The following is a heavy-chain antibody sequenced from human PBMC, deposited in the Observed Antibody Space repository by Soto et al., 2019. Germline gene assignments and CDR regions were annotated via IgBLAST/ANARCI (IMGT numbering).Heavy chain of an antibody. CDR2: IYYSGNT. D-gene: IGHD3-22*01. J-gene: IGHJ4*02. CDR1: GGSISSSSCH. V-gene: IGHV4-39*01. CDR3: ARQRGGYYDSSSNLYYFDY. Sequence: PSETLSLTCTVSGGSISSSSCHWGWIRQPPGKGLEWIGSIYYSGNTYYNPSLKSRVTISVDTSKNQFSVNLSSVTAADTAVYYCARQRGGYYDSSSNLYYFDYWGQGTLVTVSS.